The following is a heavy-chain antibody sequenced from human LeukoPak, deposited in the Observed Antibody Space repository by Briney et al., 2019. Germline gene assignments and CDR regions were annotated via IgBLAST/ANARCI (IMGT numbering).Heavy chain of an antibody. D-gene: IGHD3-22*01. CDR2: ISSSSSTI. CDR3: ARGYYYDSSGPVDFDY. V-gene: IGHV3-48*01. J-gene: IGHJ4*02. CDR1: GFTFSSYS. Sequence: GGSLRLSCAASGFTFSSYSMNWVRQAPGKGLEWVSYISSSSSTIYYADSVKGRFTISRDNAKNSLYLQMNSLRAEDTAVYYCARGYYYDSSGPVDFDYWGQGTLVTVSS.